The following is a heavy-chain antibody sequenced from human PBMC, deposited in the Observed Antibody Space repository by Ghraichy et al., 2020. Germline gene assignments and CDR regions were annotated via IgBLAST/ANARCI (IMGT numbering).Heavy chain of an antibody. J-gene: IGHJ4*02. V-gene: IGHV1-18*04. Sequence: ASVKVSCKASGYTFTSYGISWVRQTPGQGLEWMGWISAYNGNTNYAQKLQGRVTMTTDTSTSTAYMELRSLRSDDTAVYYCARIPSYYDFWSGYYDYWGQGTLVTVSS. CDR2: ISAYNGNT. CDR3: ARIPSYYDFWSGYYDY. D-gene: IGHD3-3*01. CDR1: GYTFTSYG.